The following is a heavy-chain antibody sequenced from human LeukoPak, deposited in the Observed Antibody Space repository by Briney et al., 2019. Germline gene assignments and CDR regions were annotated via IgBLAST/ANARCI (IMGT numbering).Heavy chain of an antibody. CDR3: ARDRWYMDV. CDR2: IKQDGSEK. J-gene: IGHJ6*03. CDR1: GFTFSGYW. V-gene: IGHV3-7*01. Sequence: GGSLRLSCVASGFTFSGYWMSWVRQAPGKGLEWVANIKQDGSEKYYVDSVKGRFTISRDNAKNSLYLQMNSLRAEDTAVYYCARDRWYMDVWGKGTTVTVSS. D-gene: IGHD4-23*01.